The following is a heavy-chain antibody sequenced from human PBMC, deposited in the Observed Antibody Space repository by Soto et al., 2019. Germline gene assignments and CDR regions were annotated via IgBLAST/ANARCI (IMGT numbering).Heavy chain of an antibody. D-gene: IGHD5-12*01. CDR1: GFTFSSYE. CDR3: ARERRDGYNSFEY. J-gene: IGHJ4*02. Sequence: PGWSLRLSCAASGFTFSSYEMNLVRQAPGKGLEWVSYISSSGSTIYYADSVKGRFTISRDNAKNSLYLQMNSLRAEDTAVYYCARERRDGYNSFEYWGKGTLVTVSS. V-gene: IGHV3-48*03. CDR2: ISSSGSTI.